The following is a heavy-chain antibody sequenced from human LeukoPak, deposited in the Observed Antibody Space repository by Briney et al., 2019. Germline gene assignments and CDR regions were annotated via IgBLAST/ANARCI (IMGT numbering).Heavy chain of an antibody. D-gene: IGHD6-13*01. CDR3: ARDGRVAAAGTRGNWFDP. J-gene: IGHJ5*02. CDR1: GYTFTGYY. CDR2: INPNSGGT. V-gene: IGHV1-2*02. Sequence: ASVKVSCKASGYTFTGYYMHWVRQAPGQGLEWMGWINPNSGGTNYAQKFQGRVTMTRDTSISTAYMELSRLRSDDTAVYYCARDGRVAAAGTRGNWFDPWGQGTLVTVSS.